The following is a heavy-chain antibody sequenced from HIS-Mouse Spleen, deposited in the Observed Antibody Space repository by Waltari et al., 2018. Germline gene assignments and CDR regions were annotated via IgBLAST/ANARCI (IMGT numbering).Heavy chain of an antibody. J-gene: IGHJ4*02. CDR2: IYYSGST. V-gene: IGHV4-39*07. CDR3: ARAYYYGSGSYYKGYFDY. D-gene: IGHD3-10*01. CDR1: GGSISSSSYY. Sequence: QLQLQESGPGLVKPSETLSLPCTVSGGSISSSSYYLGWIRQPPGRGLEWIGSIYYSGSTYYNPSLKSRVTISVDTSKNQFSLKLSSVTAADTAVYYCARAYYYGSGSYYKGYFDYWGQGTLVTVSS.